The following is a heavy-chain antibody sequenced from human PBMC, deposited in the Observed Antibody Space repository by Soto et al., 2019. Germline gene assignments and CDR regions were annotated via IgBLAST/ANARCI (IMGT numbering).Heavy chain of an antibody. D-gene: IGHD6-19*01. CDR1: GGSISSYY. CDR2: IYYSGST. CDR3: VRDYGSGLDY. V-gene: IGHV4-59*01. Sequence: SETLSLTCTVSGGSISSYYWSWIRQPPGKGLEWIGYIYYSGSTNYNPSLKSRVTISVDTSKNQFSLKLSSVTAADTAVYYCVRDYGSGLDYWGQGTLVT. J-gene: IGHJ4*02.